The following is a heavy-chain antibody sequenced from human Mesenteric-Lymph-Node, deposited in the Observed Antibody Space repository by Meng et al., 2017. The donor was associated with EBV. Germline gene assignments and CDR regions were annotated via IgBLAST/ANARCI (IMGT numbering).Heavy chain of an antibody. CDR1: GGSFSGYS. D-gene: IGHD2-2*01. CDR2: IHHSETA. V-gene: IGHV4-34*01. J-gene: IGHJ5*02. CDR3: ARQGYCRTTTCSTWFDP. Sequence: QGQLQQGGAGLLKPSGTLSLTCVIYGGSFSGYSWNWIRQAPGKGLEWIGKIHHSETADYNPSLEDRVIISADTSKNQFSLKLTSVTAADTAVYYCARQGYCRTTTCSTWFDPWGQGTLVTVSS.